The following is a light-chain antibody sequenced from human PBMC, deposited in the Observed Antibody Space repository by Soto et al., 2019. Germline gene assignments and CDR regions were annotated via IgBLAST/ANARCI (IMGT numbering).Light chain of an antibody. Sequence: EIVMTQSPATLSVSPGERATLSCRASQSVSSNLAWYQQKPGQAPRLLIYGASTRATGIPARFSGSGSGTEFTLTISSLQSEDFAVYYCQHWGTFGQGTRWISN. CDR1: QSVSSN. CDR3: QHWGT. V-gene: IGKV3-15*01. J-gene: IGKJ1*01. CDR2: GAS.